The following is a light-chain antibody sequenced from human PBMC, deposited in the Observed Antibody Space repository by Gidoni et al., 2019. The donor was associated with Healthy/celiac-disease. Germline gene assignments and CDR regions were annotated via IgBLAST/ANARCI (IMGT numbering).Light chain of an antibody. CDR3: PQYGSSLS. Sequence: EIVLTQSPGTLSLSPGERATLSCRASQSVSSSYLAWYQQKPGQAPRLLIYGASSRATGIPDRFSGSGSGTDFTLTISRLEPEDFAVYYCPQYGSSLSFXGXTKVXIK. V-gene: IGKV3-20*01. CDR1: QSVSSSY. CDR2: GAS. J-gene: IGKJ4*01.